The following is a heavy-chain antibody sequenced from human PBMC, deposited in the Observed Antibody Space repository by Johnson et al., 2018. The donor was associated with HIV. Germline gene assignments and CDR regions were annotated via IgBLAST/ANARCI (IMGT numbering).Heavy chain of an antibody. J-gene: IGHJ3*02. CDR2: FSWHRGSI. V-gene: IGHV3-9*01. CDR1: GFTFDDYA. Sequence: VQLVESGGGFVQPGRSLRLSCAASGFTFDDYAMHWVRQAPGKGLEWVSGFSWHRGSIGYAHSVPGRFTISRDNAKNALDLQMNSLRADDTALYYCARDGDDAFDIWGQGTMVTVSS. CDR3: ARDGDDAFDI.